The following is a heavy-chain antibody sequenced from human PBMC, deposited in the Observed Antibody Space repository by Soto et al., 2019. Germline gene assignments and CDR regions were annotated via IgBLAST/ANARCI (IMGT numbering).Heavy chain of an antibody. D-gene: IGHD3-16*01. V-gene: IGHV3-74*01. CDR2: IKTDGSVT. Sequence: PGGSLRLSFAASGFTFSAYWMHWVRQAPGKGLVWVSRIKTDGSVTTDADSVKGRFTISRDNANNTLYLQMNTPRAEDKDVYYCARDLGGSHDYWGRGTLVTVYS. J-gene: IGHJ4*02. CDR1: GFTFSAYW. CDR3: ARDLGGSHDY.